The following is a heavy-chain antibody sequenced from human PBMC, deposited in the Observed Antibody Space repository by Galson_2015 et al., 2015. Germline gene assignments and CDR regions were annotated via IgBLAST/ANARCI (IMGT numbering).Heavy chain of an antibody. D-gene: IGHD2-21*02. J-gene: IGHJ4*02. CDR1: GSIFSSYS. Sequence: SLRLSCAVSGSIFSSYSMSWVRQAPGKGLEWVSYIRTGSSAIYYADSVKGRFTISRDDAKNSLYLQMSSLRDEDTGIYYCARVHTAGFYTMDSWGQGTLVTVSS. CDR3: ARVHTAGFYTMDS. V-gene: IGHV3-48*02. CDR2: IRTGSSAI.